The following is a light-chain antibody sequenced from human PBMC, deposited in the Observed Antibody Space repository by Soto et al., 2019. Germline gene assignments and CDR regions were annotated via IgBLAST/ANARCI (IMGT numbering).Light chain of an antibody. CDR1: QSVDRY. CDR2: DAF. CDR3: QQRDNGLT. Sequence: EVVLTQSPATLSLSPGERATLSCRASQSVDRYLAWYQQKPGQAPRLLIFDAFNRPTGIPARFGGSGSGTDFTLTISSLEPEDFAVYYCQQRDNGLTFGGGTKV. J-gene: IGKJ4*01. V-gene: IGKV3-11*01.